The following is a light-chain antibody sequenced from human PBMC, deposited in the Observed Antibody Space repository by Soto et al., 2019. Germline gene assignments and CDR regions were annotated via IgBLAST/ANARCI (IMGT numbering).Light chain of an antibody. CDR2: GAS. V-gene: IGKV3-20*01. J-gene: IGKJ1*01. CDR3: QQYGSPPWT. Sequence: EIVLTQSPGTLSLSPGERATLSCRASQSVSSSYLAWYQQKPGQAPRLLIYGASSRATGIPDRFSGSGSGTDFTLTISRLEPEEFAVYYCQQYGSPPWTFGQGTKVEIK. CDR1: QSVSSSY.